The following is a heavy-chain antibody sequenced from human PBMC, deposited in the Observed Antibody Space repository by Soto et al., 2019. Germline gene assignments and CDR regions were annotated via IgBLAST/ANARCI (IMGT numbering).Heavy chain of an antibody. Sequence: KTSETLSLTCTVSGGSISSGDYYWSWIRQPPGKGLEWIGYIYYSGSTYYNPSLKSRVTISVDTSKNQFSLKLSSVTAADTAVYYCARTSLGYCTNGVCYPGGSDYYGMDVWGQGTTVTVSS. CDR1: GGSISSGDYY. CDR2: IYYSGST. J-gene: IGHJ6*02. V-gene: IGHV4-30-4*01. CDR3: ARTSLGYCTNGVCYPGGSDYYGMDV. D-gene: IGHD2-8*01.